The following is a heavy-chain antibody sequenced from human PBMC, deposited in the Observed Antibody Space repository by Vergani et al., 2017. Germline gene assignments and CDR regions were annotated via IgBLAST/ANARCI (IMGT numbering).Heavy chain of an antibody. CDR3: ARDRDGWEPGAFDI. CDR2: IYYSGST. V-gene: IGHV4-59*01. D-gene: IGHD1-26*01. J-gene: IGHJ3*02. Sequence: QVQLQESGPGLVKPSETLYLTCTVSGGPISSYYWSWIRQPPGKGLEWIRYIYYSGSTKYNPSLKSRVTISVDTSKNQFSLKLSSVTAADTAVYYCARDRDGWEPGAFDIWGQGTMVTVSS. CDR1: GGPISSYY.